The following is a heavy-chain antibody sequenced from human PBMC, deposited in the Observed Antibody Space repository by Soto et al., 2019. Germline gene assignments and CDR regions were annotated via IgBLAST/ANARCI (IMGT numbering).Heavy chain of an antibody. CDR2: INPNSGGT. CDR1: GYTFTGYY. J-gene: IGHJ4*02. V-gene: IGHV1-2*02. Sequence: ASVKVSCQASGYTFTGYYMHWVRQAPGQGLEWMGWINPNSGGTNYAQKFQGRVTMTRDTSISTAYMELSRLRSDDTAVYYCARTHYSDRSGTDYWGQGTLVTVSS. D-gene: IGHD3-22*01. CDR3: ARTHYSDRSGTDY.